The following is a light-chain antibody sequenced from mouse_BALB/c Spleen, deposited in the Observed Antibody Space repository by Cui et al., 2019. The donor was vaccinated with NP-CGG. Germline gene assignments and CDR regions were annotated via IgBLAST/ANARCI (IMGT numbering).Light chain of an antibody. V-gene: IGLV1*01. CDR1: TGTVTTSNY. Sequence: AVVSQETALTTSPGETVTLTCRSSTGTVTTSNYANWVQEKPDHFFTGLIGGTNNRAPGVPARFSGSLIGDKAALTITGAQTEDEAIYFCALWYSNHWVFGGGTKLIVL. CDR2: GTN. CDR3: ALWYSNHWV. J-gene: IGLJ1*01.